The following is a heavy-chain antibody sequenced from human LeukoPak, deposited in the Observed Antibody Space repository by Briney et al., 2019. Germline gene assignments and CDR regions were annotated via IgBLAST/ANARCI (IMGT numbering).Heavy chain of an antibody. Sequence: GASVKVSCKASGYTFTSYGISWVRQAPGQGLEWMGWISAYNGNTNYAQKLQGRVTMTTDTSTSTAYMELRSLRSDDTAVYYCARPGIAAAGSPYYYCGMDVWGQGTTVTVSS. V-gene: IGHV1-18*01. CDR3: ARPGIAAAGSPYYYCGMDV. D-gene: IGHD6-13*01. CDR2: ISAYNGNT. J-gene: IGHJ6*02. CDR1: GYTFTSYG.